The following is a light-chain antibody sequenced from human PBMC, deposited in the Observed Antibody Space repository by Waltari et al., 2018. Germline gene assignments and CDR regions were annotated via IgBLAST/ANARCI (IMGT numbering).Light chain of an antibody. CDR3: SSYTSSSTVGVL. CDR2: DVS. Sequence: QSALTQPASVSGSPGQSITISCTGTSYDVGHFTYASWYQQRPGKAPKLIIYDVSYRPSGVSNRFSGSKSGSTASLTISGLQAEDEADYHCSSYTSSSTVGVLFGGGTKLTVL. CDR1: SYDVGHFTY. V-gene: IGLV2-14*03. J-gene: IGLJ2*01.